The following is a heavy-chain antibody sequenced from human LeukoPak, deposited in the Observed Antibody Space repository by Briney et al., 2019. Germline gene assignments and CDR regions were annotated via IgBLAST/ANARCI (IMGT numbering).Heavy chain of an antibody. J-gene: IGHJ6*03. V-gene: IGHV4-39*01. CDR1: GGSISSSSYY. CDR2: IYYSGST. CDR3: ARSVYGDYGRYYYYMDV. D-gene: IGHD4-17*01. Sequence: SETLSLTCTVSGGSISSSSYYWGWIRQPPGRGLEWIGSIYYSGSTYYNPSLKSRVTISVDTSKNQFSLKLSSVTAADTAVYYCARSVYGDYGRYYYYMDVWGKGTTVTISS.